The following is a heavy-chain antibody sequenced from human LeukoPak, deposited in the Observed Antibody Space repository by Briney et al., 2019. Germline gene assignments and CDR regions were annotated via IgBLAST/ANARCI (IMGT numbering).Heavy chain of an antibody. CDR1: GGSISSYY. D-gene: IGHD4-23*01. CDR3: ANMYGRNSGYYYYYYMDV. Sequence: SETLSLTCTVSGGSISSYYWSWIRQPAGKGLEWIGRIYTSGSTNYNPSLKSRVTISVDTSKNQFSLKLSSVTAADTAVYYCANMYGRNSGYYYYYYMDVWGKGTTVTVSS. J-gene: IGHJ6*03. CDR2: IYTSGST. V-gene: IGHV4-4*07.